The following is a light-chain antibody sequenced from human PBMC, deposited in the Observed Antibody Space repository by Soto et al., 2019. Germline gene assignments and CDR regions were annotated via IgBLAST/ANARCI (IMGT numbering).Light chain of an antibody. Sequence: DLQMTQAPSSLSASVGDRVTITCRTSQSISKSLNWYQQKPGEAPKLLIYAASNLQSGVPSRFSGSGSGTDFTLSISSLQPEDFATYYCQQSYSAPRAFGPGTKVDIK. CDR3: QQSYSAPRA. J-gene: IGKJ3*01. CDR1: QSISKS. V-gene: IGKV1-39*01. CDR2: AAS.